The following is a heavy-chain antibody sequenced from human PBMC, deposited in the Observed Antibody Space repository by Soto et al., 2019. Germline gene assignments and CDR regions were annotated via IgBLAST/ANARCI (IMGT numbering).Heavy chain of an antibody. J-gene: IGHJ6*02. Sequence: ASVKVSCKASGYTFTGYYVHWVRQAPGQGLEWMGWINPNSGDTYLAQRFQGRVTMNRDTSTGTAYMELRGLTSDDTAEYYCAKGGAIVAAGTRVYLYNAMDVWGQGTTVTVSS. V-gene: IGHV1-2*02. CDR1: GYTFTGYY. D-gene: IGHD1-26*01. CDR2: INPNSGDT. CDR3: AKGGAIVAAGTRVYLYNAMDV.